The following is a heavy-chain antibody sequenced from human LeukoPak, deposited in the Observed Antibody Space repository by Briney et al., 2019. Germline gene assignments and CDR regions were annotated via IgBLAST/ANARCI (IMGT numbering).Heavy chain of an antibody. CDR1: GFTFRSYG. D-gene: IGHD1-14*01. V-gene: IGHV3-23*01. Sequence: QSGRSLRLSCAASGFTFRSYGMSWVRQAPGKGPEWVSSISGSGGYTYYADSVQGRFTISRDNSKNTLSLQMNSLRAEDAAIYYCATSPDIEASGTLYYLDFWGQGTLVSVSS. J-gene: IGHJ4*02. CDR2: ISGSGGYT. CDR3: ATSPDIEASGTLYYLDF.